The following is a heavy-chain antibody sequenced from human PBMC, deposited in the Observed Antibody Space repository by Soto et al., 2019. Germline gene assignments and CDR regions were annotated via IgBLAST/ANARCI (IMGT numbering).Heavy chain of an antibody. Sequence: GASVKVSCKASAYTFTSYAMHWVRQAPGQRLEWMGWINDVNGNTKYSQKVQGRVTITRDTSASTAYMELSSLRSEDTAVYYCARDLEYARVFHRDPVSQWIQLWLRSHPLDYWGQGTLVTVSS. CDR1: AYTFTSYA. CDR3: ARDLEYARVFHRDPVSQWIQLWLRSHPLDY. J-gene: IGHJ4*02. V-gene: IGHV1-3*01. CDR2: INDVNGNT. D-gene: IGHD5-18*01.